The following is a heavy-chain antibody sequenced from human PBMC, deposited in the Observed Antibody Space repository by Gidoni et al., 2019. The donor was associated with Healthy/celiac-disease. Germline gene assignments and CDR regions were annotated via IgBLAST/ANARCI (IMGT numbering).Heavy chain of an antibody. Sequence: QVQLVESGGGVVQPGSSLRLSCAASGFTFRSSGMHWVRQAPGKGLEWVAVIWYDGSNKYYADSVKGRFTISRDNSKNTLYLQMNSLRAEDTAVYYCARDQRYDYGDYYYGMDVWGQGTTVTVSS. CDR1: GFTFRSSG. CDR3: ARDQRYDYGDYYYGMDV. CDR2: IWYDGSNK. V-gene: IGHV3-33*01. J-gene: IGHJ6*02. D-gene: IGHD4-17*01.